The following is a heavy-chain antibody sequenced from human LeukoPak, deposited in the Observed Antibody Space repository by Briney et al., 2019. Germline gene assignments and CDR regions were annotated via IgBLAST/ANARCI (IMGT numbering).Heavy chain of an antibody. J-gene: IGHJ4*02. D-gene: IGHD6-19*01. Sequence: GGSLRLSCAASGFIFSTYAMTWVRQAPGKGLEWVSAISGSGGSTYYADSVKGRFTISRDNSKNTLYLQMNSLRAEDTAIYYCAKGYVAGWYYFDSWGQGTLVTVSS. CDR3: AKGYVAGWYYFDS. V-gene: IGHV3-23*01. CDR2: ISGSGGST. CDR1: GFIFSTYA.